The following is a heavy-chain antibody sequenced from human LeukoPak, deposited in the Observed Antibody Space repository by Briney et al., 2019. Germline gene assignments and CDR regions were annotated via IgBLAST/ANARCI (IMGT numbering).Heavy chain of an antibody. CDR3: ARIQLTYYYDGMDV. D-gene: IGHD5-18*01. CDR2: INQDGSEK. J-gene: IGHJ6*02. CDR1: GFTFSSYG. V-gene: IGHV3-7*01. Sequence: QPGGSLRLSCAASGFTFSSYGMHWVRQAPGKGLEWVANINQDGSEKYYVDSVKGRFSISRDNAKNSLYLQMNSLRAEDTAVYYCARIQLTYYYDGMDVWGQGTTVTVSS.